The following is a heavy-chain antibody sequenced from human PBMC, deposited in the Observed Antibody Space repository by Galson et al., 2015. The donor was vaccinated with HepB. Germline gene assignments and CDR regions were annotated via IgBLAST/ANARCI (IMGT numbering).Heavy chain of an antibody. Sequence: SLRLSCAASGFTFGDYAMSWVRQAPGKGLEWVGFIRSKAYGGTTEYAASVKGRFTISRDDSKSIAYLQMNSLKTEDTAVYYCTRVGNLRLRYWGQGTLVTVSS. CDR2: IRSKAYGGTT. V-gene: IGHV3-49*04. J-gene: IGHJ4*02. CDR1: GFTFGDYA. CDR3: TRVGNLRLRY. D-gene: IGHD5-12*01.